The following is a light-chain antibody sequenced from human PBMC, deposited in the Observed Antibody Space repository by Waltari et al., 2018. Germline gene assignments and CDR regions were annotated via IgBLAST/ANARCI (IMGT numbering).Light chain of an antibody. CDR2: QDD. J-gene: IGLJ2*01. CDR1: KLGEKY. CDR3: QTWDSSTVV. V-gene: IGLV3-1*01. Sequence: SYELTQPPSVSVSPGQTASITCSGDKLGEKYASWYQQKPGQSPVLVIYQDDKRPPRIRERFSGSTSGNTATLTISGTQSLDEADYYCQTWDSSTVVFGGATKLTVL.